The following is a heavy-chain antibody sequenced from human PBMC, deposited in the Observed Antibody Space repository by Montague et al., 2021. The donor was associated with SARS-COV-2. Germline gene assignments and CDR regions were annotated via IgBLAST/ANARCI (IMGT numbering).Heavy chain of an antibody. CDR3: ARAQLDFDWLSMPSSHWFDP. J-gene: IGHJ5*02. D-gene: IGHD3-9*01. Sequence: TLSLTCTVSGGSISSGGHYWSWIRQHPGEGLEWIGYIYYSGNTYYNPSLKSRVTISVDTSKNQFSLKLSSVTAADTAVYYCARAQLDFDWLSMPSSHWFDPWGQGTLVTVSS. V-gene: IGHV4-31*03. CDR2: IYYSGNT. CDR1: GGSISSGGHY.